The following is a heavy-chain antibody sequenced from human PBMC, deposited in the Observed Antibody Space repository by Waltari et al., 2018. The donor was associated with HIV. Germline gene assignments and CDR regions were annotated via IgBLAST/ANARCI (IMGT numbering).Heavy chain of an antibody. CDR2: MFHSGST. CDR1: GYAIRSGFY. Sequence: QVKLQESGPGLVRPSETLSLNCPVSGYAIRSGFYWAWVRRPRGKGLEWIGSMFHSGSTYYNPSLKSRVTMSIDVTKNRFSLSLKSVTATDTALYYCARAQENSGGLAFQLWGLGTLVTVSS. V-gene: IGHV4-38-2*02. J-gene: IGHJ1*01. CDR3: ARAQENSGGLAFQL. D-gene: IGHD5-12*01.